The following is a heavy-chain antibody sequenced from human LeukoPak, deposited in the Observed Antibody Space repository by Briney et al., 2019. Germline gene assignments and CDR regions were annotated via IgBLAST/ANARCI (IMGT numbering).Heavy chain of an antibody. Sequence: GGSLRLSCAASGFTFSSYSMNWVRQAPGKGLEWVSYISSSSTIYYADSVKGRFTISRDNAKNSLYLQMNSLRAEDTAVYYCARDSEGNGDYWGQGTLVTVSS. CDR3: ARDSEGNGDY. V-gene: IGHV3-48*01. D-gene: IGHD4-23*01. CDR1: GFTFSSYS. CDR2: ISSSSTI. J-gene: IGHJ4*02.